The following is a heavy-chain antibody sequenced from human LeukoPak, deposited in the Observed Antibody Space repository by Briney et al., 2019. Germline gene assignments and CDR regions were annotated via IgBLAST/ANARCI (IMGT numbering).Heavy chain of an antibody. D-gene: IGHD2-21*01. CDR3: ARYDSLGDPPDY. CDR1: GYTFTSYY. CDR2: IIPIFGTA. J-gene: IGHJ4*02. Sequence: EASVKVSCKASGYTFTSYYMHWVRQAPGQGLEWMGGIIPIFGTANYAQKFQGRVTITADESTSTAYMELSSLRSEDTAVYYCARYDSLGDPPDYWGQGTLVTVSS. V-gene: IGHV1-69*13.